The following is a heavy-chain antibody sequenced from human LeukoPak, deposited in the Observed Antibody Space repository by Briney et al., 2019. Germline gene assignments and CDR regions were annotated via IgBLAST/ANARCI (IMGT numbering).Heavy chain of an antibody. CDR3: ARQADTAMITGGFYFDY. J-gene: IGHJ4*02. V-gene: IGHV4-59*08. CDR2: IYYSGST. Sequence: SSETLSLTCTVSGGSISSYYWSWIRQPPGKGLEWIGYIYYSGSTNYNPSLKSRVTISVDTSRNQFSLKLSSVTAADTAVYYCARQADTAMITGGFYFDYWGQGTLVTVSS. D-gene: IGHD5-18*01. CDR1: GGSISSYY.